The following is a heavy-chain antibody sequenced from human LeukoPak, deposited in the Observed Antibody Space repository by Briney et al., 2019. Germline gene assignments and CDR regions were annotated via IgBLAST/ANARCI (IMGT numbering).Heavy chain of an antibody. CDR2: IYHSGST. CDR1: GYSISSGNY. CDR3: ARHRYGDYFVARYYRDV. D-gene: IGHD4-17*01. Sequence: SETLSLTCSVSGYSISSGNYWGWVRLPPGKGLQWIGSIYHSGSTYYNPSLKSRVTISVDTSKNQFSLKLSSVTAADTAVYYCARHRYGDYFVARYYRDVWGKGTTVTISS. V-gene: IGHV4-38-2*01. J-gene: IGHJ6*03.